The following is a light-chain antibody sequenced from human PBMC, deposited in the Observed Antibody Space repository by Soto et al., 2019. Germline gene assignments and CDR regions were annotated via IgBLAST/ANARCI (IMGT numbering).Light chain of an antibody. CDR3: QQSYTTPYT. Sequence: DIQMTQSPSSLSASVGDRVTITCRASQSISNFLNWYQQKPGKAPELLIYAASSLHSGVPSRFSGSGSGTNFTLTISSLQPEDFATYSCQQSYTTPYTFSQGTKLEIK. V-gene: IGKV1-39*01. J-gene: IGKJ2*01. CDR2: AAS. CDR1: QSISNF.